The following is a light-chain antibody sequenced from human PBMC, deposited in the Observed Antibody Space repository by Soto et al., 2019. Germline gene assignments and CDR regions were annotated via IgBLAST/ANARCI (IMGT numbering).Light chain of an antibody. CDR1: SSNIGKYY. CDR2: END. CDR3: GTWDSSLTTVV. V-gene: IGLV1-51*02. J-gene: IGLJ1*01. Sequence: QSVLTQPPSVSAAPGQKVTMSCSGSSSNIGKYYVSWHQQLPGTAPKLLIYENDKRPSGIPDRFSGSKSGTSATLGITGLQTGDEADYYCGTWDSSLTTVVFGTGT.